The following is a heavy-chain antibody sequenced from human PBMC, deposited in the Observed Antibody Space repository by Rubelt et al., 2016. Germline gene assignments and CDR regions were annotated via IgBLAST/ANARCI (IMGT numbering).Heavy chain of an antibody. CDR1: GFTVSGSS. V-gene: IGHV3-53*01. J-gene: IGHJ4*02. Sequence: VRLVESGGDLIQPGGSLRLSCAASGFTVSGSSMSWVRQAPGRGLDWVSVIYGGGEIYYADSVKGRFTISRDSSKNTLYLQMNSLRAEDTAIYFCARVGEPPPSDCWGQGTLVTVSA. CDR3: ARVGEPPPSDC. D-gene: IGHD1-14*01. CDR2: IYGGGEI.